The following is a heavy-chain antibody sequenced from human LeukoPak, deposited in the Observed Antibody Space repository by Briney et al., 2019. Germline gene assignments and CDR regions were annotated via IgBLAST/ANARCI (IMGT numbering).Heavy chain of an antibody. CDR3: AKDLNILGHSPNWFDP. CDR2: VNGDGSTT. D-gene: IGHD2-15*01. V-gene: IGHV3-74*01. CDR1: GFPFSSYW. J-gene: IGHJ5*02. Sequence: GGSLRLSCAASGFPFSSYWMHWVRQAPGKGLEWVSRVNGDGSTTTYADSVKGRFSISRDNAKNTLYLQMNSLRAEDTAVYYCAKDLNILGHSPNWFDPWGQGTLVTVSS.